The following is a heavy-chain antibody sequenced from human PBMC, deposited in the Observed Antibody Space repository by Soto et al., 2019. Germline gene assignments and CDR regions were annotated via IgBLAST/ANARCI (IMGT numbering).Heavy chain of an antibody. CDR1: GFTFSRSA. CDR3: AIDDSGFSGSHYIDYFNY. CDR2: ISGSSSSI. D-gene: IGHD1-26*01. J-gene: IGHJ4*02. V-gene: IGHV3-21*01. Sequence: GGSLRLSCAASGFTFSRSAMNWVRQAPGKGLERVSCISGSSSSIYYADSVKGRFTISRDNAKNSLYLQMNSLRAEDTAVYYFAIDDSGFSGSHYIDYFNYWGQGALVTVSS.